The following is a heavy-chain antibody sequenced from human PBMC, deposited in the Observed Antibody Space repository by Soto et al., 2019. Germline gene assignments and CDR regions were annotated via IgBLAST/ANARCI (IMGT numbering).Heavy chain of an antibody. Sequence: SETLSLTCTVSGGSISSGGYYWSWIRQHPGKGLEWIGYIYYSGSTYYNPSLKSRVTISVDTSKNQFSLKLSSVTAADRAVYYCASRGTAMFRSIYYGMDVWGQGTTVTVSS. CDR1: GGSISSGGYY. CDR2: IYYSGST. CDR3: ASRGTAMFRSIYYGMDV. V-gene: IGHV4-31*03. J-gene: IGHJ6*02. D-gene: IGHD5-18*01.